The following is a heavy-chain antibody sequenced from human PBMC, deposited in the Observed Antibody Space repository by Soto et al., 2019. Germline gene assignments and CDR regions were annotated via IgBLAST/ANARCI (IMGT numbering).Heavy chain of an antibody. D-gene: IGHD3-10*01. CDR2: INTDGSST. Sequence: EVQLVESGGGLVQPGGSLRLSCAVSGFTFSSFWMHWVRQAPGEGLVWVSRINTDGSSTSYADSVKGRFTISRDNANNTLYLQMNILRVEHSAMYCCAKRGVDTFGLSYWGQAPLVTVSS. V-gene: IGHV3-74*01. CDR3: AKRGVDTFGLSY. CDR1: GFTFSSFW. J-gene: IGHJ4*02.